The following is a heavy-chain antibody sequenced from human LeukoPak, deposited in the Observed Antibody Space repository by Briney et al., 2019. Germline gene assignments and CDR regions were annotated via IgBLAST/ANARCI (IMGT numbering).Heavy chain of an antibody. CDR2: IYYNGIT. CDR3: ARDGTRHDPPYYYYGMDV. J-gene: IGHJ6*04. D-gene: IGHD6-6*01. Sequence: SETLSLTCTVSGGSVSSGNHYWSWIRQPPGTGLEWIGYIYYNGITNYNPSLKSRVTISVDTSKKQFSLKLSSVTAADTAVYYCARDGTRHDPPYYYYGMDVWGKGTTVTVSS. V-gene: IGHV4-61*01. CDR1: GGSVSSGNHY.